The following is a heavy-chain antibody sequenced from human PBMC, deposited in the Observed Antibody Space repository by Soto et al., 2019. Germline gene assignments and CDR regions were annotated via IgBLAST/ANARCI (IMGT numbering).Heavy chain of an antibody. CDR3: ARAGSTTGHPHACYFFGMDA. CDR1: FSFSTYN. D-gene: IGHD2-15*01. CDR2: VSSDGNNK. V-gene: IGHV3-30-3*01. Sequence: QVQLVESGGGVVQPGRSLRLSCAGFSFSTYNVHWVRQAPGKGLEWVAVVSSDGNNKYYADSVKGRFTISRDNSKNTVYRQMNARRGKDTALYYCARAGSTTGHPHACYFFGMDAWGLGPRSPSP. J-gene: IGHJ6*02.